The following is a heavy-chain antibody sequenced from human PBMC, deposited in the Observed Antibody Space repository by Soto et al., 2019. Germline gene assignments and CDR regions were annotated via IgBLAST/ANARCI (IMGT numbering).Heavy chain of an antibody. D-gene: IGHD6-6*01. CDR2: IYTSGST. Sequence: PSETLSLTCTVSGGSISSYYWSWIRQPAGKGLEWIGRIYTSGSTNYNPSLKSRATMSVDTSKNQFSLKLSSVTAADTAVYYCERGPGSSSSGGWFDPWGQGTLVTVSS. V-gene: IGHV4-4*07. J-gene: IGHJ5*02. CDR3: ERGPGSSSSGGWFDP. CDR1: GGSISSYY.